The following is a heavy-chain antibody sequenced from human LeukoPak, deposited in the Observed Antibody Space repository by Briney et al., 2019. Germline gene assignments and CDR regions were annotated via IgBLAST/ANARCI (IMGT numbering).Heavy chain of an antibody. CDR1: GFTFSSYG. D-gene: IGHD2-15*01. Sequence: PGGSLRLSCAASGFTFSSYGMHWVRQAPGKGLEWVAFIRYDGSNKYYADSVKGRFTISRDNSKNTLYLQMNSLRAGDTAVYYCARGPGSGYCSGGSCYDYWGQGTLVTVSS. CDR3: ARGPGSGYCSGGSCYDY. J-gene: IGHJ4*02. V-gene: IGHV3-30*02. CDR2: IRYDGSNK.